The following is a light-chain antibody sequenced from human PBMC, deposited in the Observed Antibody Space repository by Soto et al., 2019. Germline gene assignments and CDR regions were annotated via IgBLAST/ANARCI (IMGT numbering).Light chain of an antibody. CDR2: EVS. V-gene: IGLV2-14*01. J-gene: IGLJ3*02. Sequence: QSALTQPASVSGSPGQSITISCTGTSSDVGGYNYVSWYQQHPGKAPKLMIYEVSNRPSGVSNRFSGSKSGNTASLTISGLQAEDEADYYCSSYTSSITRVFGGGTKLPVL. CDR3: SSYTSSITRV. CDR1: SSDVGGYNY.